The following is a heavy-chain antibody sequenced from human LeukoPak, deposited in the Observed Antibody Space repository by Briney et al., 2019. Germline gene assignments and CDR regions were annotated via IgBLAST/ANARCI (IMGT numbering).Heavy chain of an antibody. D-gene: IGHD1-26*01. J-gene: IGHJ4*02. CDR1: EFTFDNYA. V-gene: IGHV3-7*01. CDR3: ARENIVGSTWGDIDY. Sequence: GGSLRLSCAASEFTFDNYAMSWVRQAPGMGLEWMANINEDGSKKFYVDSVKGRFTISRDNAKNSLYLQMNSLRAEDTAVYYCARENIVGSTWGDIDYWGQGTLVTVSS. CDR2: INEDGSKK.